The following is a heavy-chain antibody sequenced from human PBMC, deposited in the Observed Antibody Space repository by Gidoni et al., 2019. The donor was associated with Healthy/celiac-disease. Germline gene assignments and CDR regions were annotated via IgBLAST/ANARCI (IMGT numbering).Heavy chain of an antibody. CDR1: GFTFSNAW. CDR2: IKSKTDGGTT. CDR3: TTTFYCSSTSCYAGFAY. Sequence: EVQLVESGGGLVKPGGSLRLSCAASGFTFSNAWMSWVRQAPGKGLEWVGRIKSKTDGGTTDYAAPVKGRFTISRDDSKNTLYLQMNSLKTEDTAVYYCTTTFYCSSTSCYAGFAYWGQGTLVTVSS. V-gene: IGHV3-15*01. J-gene: IGHJ4*02. D-gene: IGHD2-2*01.